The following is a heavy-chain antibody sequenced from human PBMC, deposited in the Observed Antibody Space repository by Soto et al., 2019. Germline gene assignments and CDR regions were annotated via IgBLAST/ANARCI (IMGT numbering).Heavy chain of an antibody. CDR3: ARGSTAIATRWFDS. D-gene: IGHD1-1*01. J-gene: IGHJ5*01. CDR2: ITNSGST. CDR1: GGSFSDSY. Sequence: SETLSLTCAVFGGSFSDSYWSWIRQSPEKGLEWIGEITNSGSTYYNPSLKSRVTISGATSKIQFSLEVRSVTAAATAFYFCARGSTAIATRWFDSWGQGTLVTVSS. V-gene: IGHV4-34*01.